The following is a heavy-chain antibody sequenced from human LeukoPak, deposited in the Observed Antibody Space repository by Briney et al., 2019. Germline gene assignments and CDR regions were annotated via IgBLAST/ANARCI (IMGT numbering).Heavy chain of an antibody. CDR2: ISGSGGST. D-gene: IGHD5-12*01. CDR3: ARELGYSGYDSASGY. J-gene: IGHJ4*02. Sequence: GGSLRLSCAASGFTFSSYAMSWVRQAPGKGLEWVSAISGSGGSTYYADSVKGRFTISRDNSKNTLYLQMNSLRAEGTAVYYCARELGYSGYDSASGYWGQGTLVTVSS. CDR1: GFTFSSYA. V-gene: IGHV3-23*01.